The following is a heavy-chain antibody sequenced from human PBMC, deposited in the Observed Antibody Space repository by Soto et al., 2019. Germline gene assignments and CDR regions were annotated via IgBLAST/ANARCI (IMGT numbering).Heavy chain of an antibody. CDR1: GGTFSSYT. D-gene: IGHD3-16*01. V-gene: IGHV1-69*02. Sequence: QVQLVQSGAEVKKPGSSVKVSCKASGGTFSSYTISWVRQAPGQGLEWMGRIIPILGIANYAQKFQGRVTXTXDXXTSTAYMELSSLRSEDTAVYYCARGTKGELDWFDPWGQGTLVTVSS. CDR2: IIPILGIA. J-gene: IGHJ5*02. CDR3: ARGTKGELDWFDP.